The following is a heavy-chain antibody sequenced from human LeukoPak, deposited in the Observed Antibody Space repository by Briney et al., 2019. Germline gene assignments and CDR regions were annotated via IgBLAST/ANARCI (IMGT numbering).Heavy chain of an antibody. CDR1: GGSIDSSGSY. D-gene: IGHD3-22*01. J-gene: IGHJ4*02. V-gene: IGHV4-31*03. CDR3: ARDGRGYQIDF. CDR2: IYYSGST. Sequence: SETLSLTCTVSGGSIDSSGSYWSWIRQHPGKGLEWIGYIYYSGSTYYNPSLKSRVTISVDTSKKQFSLKLSSVTAADTAVYYCARDGRGYQIDFWGQGTLVTVSS.